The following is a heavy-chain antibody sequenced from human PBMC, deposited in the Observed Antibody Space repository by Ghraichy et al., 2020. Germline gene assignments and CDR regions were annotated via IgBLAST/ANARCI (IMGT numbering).Heavy chain of an antibody. CDR1: GFTFSTYS. V-gene: IGHV3-21*01. CDR2: ISSTSFSI. D-gene: IGHD6-13*01. J-gene: IGHJ4*02. Sequence: GGSLRLSCEASGFTFSTYSMNWVRQAPGKRLEWVSSISSTSFSIYYAASLQGRFTIFRDNAKNSLYLQMNSLKSEDTAVYYCARDSTNSGTPDYWGQGTLVTVSS. CDR3: ARDSTNSGTPDY.